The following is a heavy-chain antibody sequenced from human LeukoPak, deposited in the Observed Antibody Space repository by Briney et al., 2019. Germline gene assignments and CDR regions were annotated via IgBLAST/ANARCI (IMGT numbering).Heavy chain of an antibody. CDR3: ARLNSHYDSSGYFEGFDY. CDR2: INHSGTT. D-gene: IGHD3-22*01. CDR1: GESFSSYY. V-gene: IGHV4-34*01. J-gene: IGHJ4*02. Sequence: SETLSLTCAVYGESFSSYYWSWIRQSPGKGLECIGEINHSGTTVYNPSLKSRVTISIDTSKNQFSLKLSSVTAADTAVYYCARLNSHYDSSGYFEGFDYWRQGTLVTVSS.